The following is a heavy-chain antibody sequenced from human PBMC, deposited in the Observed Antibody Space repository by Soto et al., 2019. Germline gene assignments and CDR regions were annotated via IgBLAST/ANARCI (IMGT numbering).Heavy chain of an antibody. CDR3: ASSGYSPGLDY. V-gene: IGHV3-7*03. Sequence: EVQLVESGGGLVQPGGFLRLSCAASGFTFSSYWMSWVRQAPGKGLEWVANIKQDGSEKYYVDSVKGRFTISRDNAKNSLYLQMNSLRAEDTAVYYCASSGYSPGLDYWGQGTLVTVSS. D-gene: IGHD5-18*01. J-gene: IGHJ4*02. CDR1: GFTFSSYW. CDR2: IKQDGSEK.